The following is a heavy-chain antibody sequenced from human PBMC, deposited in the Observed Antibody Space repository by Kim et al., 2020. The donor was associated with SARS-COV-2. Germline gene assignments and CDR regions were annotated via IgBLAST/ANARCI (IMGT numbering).Heavy chain of an antibody. Sequence: GGSLRLSCAASGFTFSSYGMHWVRQAPGKGLEWVAVIWYDGSNKYYADSVKGRFTISRDNSKNTLYLQMNSLRAEDTAVYYCARDLNQYYYYYYGMDVWGQGTTVTVSS. CDR1: GFTFSSYG. V-gene: IGHV3-33*01. CDR2: IWYDGSNK. J-gene: IGHJ6*02. CDR3: ARDLNQYYYYYYGMDV.